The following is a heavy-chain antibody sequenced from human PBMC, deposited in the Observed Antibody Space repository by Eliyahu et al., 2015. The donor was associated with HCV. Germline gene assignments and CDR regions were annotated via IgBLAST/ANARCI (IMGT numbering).Heavy chain of an antibody. CDR2: ISSSSSYI. Sequence: EVQLVESGGGLVKPGGSLRLSXAASGFXFXSYSMNWVRQAPGKGLEWVSSISSSSSYIYYADSVKGRFTISRDNAKNSLYLQMNSLRAEDTAVYYCARPLVGATIYGMDVWGQGTTVTVSS. D-gene: IGHD1-26*01. CDR1: GFXFXSYS. CDR3: ARPLVGATIYGMDV. J-gene: IGHJ6*02. V-gene: IGHV3-21*01.